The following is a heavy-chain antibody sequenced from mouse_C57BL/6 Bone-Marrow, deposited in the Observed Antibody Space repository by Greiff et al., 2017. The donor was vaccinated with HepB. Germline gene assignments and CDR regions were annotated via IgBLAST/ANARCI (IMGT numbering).Heavy chain of an antibody. J-gene: IGHJ4*01. D-gene: IGHD1-1*01. Sequence: QVQLKQSGAELARPGASVKLSCKASGYTFTSYGISWVKQRTGQCLEWIGEIYPRSGNTYYNEKFKGKATLTADKSSSTAYMELRSLTSEDSAVYFCALSSSYAMDYWGQGTSVTVSS. CDR1: GYTFTSYG. V-gene: IGHV1-81*01. CDR2: IYPRSGNT. CDR3: ALSSSYAMDY.